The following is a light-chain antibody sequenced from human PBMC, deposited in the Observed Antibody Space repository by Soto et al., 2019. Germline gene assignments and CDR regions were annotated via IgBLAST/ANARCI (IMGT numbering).Light chain of an antibody. Sequence: QSVLTQPASVSGSPGQSITISCTGTSSDVGSYNLVSWYQQHPGKAPKLMIYEVSKRPSGVSNRFSGSKSGNTASLTISGLQAEDEADYYCCSYAGSSTYVAFGGGTQLTVL. CDR3: CSYAGSSTYVA. CDR2: EVS. V-gene: IGLV2-23*02. J-gene: IGLJ2*01. CDR1: SSDVGSYNL.